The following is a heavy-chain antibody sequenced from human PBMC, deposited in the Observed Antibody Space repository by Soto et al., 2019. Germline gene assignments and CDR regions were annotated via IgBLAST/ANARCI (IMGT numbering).Heavy chain of an antibody. CDR1: GFTXSSYA. D-gene: IGHD3-3*01. CDR2: ISYDGSNK. CDR3: ARDFRLRFLEWPGPDYYYGMDV. J-gene: IGHJ6*02. Sequence: PXGSLRLSCAASGFTXSSYAMHWVRQAPGKGLEWVAVISYDGSNKYYADSVKGRFTISRDNSKNTLYLQMNSLRAEDTAVYYCARDFRLRFLEWPGPDYYYGMDVWGQGTTVTVSS. V-gene: IGHV3-30-3*01.